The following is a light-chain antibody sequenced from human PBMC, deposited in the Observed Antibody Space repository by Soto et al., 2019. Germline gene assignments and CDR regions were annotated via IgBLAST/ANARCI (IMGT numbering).Light chain of an antibody. J-gene: IGKJ1*01. Sequence: DLQMTPTPSTRSASVGDRVTMPCRASQSISNSLAWYQQKPGKAPKLLNFDVSNLASGVPSRFSGSGSGSATEFTLTISSLQPDDSATYYCQQYYSYPWTFGQGTKVDIK. CDR2: DVS. CDR3: QQYYSYPWT. CDR1: QSISNS. V-gene: IGKV1-5*01.